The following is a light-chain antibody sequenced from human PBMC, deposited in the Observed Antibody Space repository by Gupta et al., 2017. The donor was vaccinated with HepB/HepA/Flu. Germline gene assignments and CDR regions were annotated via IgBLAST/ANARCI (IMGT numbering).Light chain of an antibody. J-gene: IGKJ5*01. Sequence: DIQMTQSPSSLSASVGDRVTITCRASQSISNFLNWYQQKPGKAPRLLIYFTSSWQSGVPSRFNGSGSGTDFTLTISGRQLEDFATYYWQQSYSTLSFGQGTRMEIK. CDR3: QQSYSTLS. CDR1: QSISNF. CDR2: FTS. V-gene: IGKV1-39*01.